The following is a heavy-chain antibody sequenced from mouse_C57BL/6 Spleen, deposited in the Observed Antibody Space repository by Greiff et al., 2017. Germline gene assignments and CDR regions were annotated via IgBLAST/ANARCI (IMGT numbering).Heavy chain of an antibody. CDR1: GFSLTSYG. V-gene: IGHV2-6*03. CDR3: ARGSSGYVDAMDY. CDR2: IWSDGST. J-gene: IGHJ4*01. D-gene: IGHD3-2*02. Sequence: QVQLQQSGPGLVAPSQSLSITCTVSGFSLTSYGVHWVRQPPGKGLEWLVVIWSDGSTTYNSALKSRLSISKDNSKSQVFLKMNSLQTDDTAMYYCARGSSGYVDAMDYWGQGTSVTVSS.